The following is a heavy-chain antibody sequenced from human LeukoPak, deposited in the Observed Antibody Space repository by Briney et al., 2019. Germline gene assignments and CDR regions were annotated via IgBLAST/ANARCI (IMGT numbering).Heavy chain of an antibody. CDR3: SYYYDSSGYYTSYNWFDP. CDR1: GGTFSSYA. CDR2: IIPIFGTA. J-gene: IGHJ5*02. D-gene: IGHD3-22*01. V-gene: IGHV1-69*13. Sequence: ASVKVSCKASGGTFSSYAISWVRQAPGQGLEWMGGIIPIFGTANYAQKFQGRVTITADESTSTAYMELSSLRSEDTAVYYCSYYYDSSGYYTSYNWFDPWGQGTLVTVSS.